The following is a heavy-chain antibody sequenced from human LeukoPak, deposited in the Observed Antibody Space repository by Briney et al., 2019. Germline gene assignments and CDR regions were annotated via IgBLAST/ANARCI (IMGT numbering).Heavy chain of an antibody. CDR2: IIPIFGSV. D-gene: IGHD3-3*01. CDR1: GGTFINYA. J-gene: IGHJ5*02. CDR3: AMGGGTYYDFWSGYYTGLDP. V-gene: IGHV1-69*01. Sequence: ASVKVSCKASGGTFINYAISWVRQAPGQGLEWMGGIIPIFGSVNYAQKFQGRVTITADESTSTAYMELSSLRSEDTAVYYCAMGGGTYYDFWSGYYTGLDPWGQGTLVTVSS.